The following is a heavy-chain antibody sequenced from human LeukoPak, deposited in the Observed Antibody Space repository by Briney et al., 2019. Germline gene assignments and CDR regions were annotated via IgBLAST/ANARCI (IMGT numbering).Heavy chain of an antibody. CDR2: IAYDGNYR. V-gene: IGHV3-30*02. CDR1: GFTFTNYG. CDR3: ANLPYNWNEYFDDY. Sequence: GGSLRLSCAASGFTFTNYGMHWVRQAPGKGLEWVAYIAYDGNYRDYVDSERGRFTVSRDNSKNTLYLQMDSLRAEDTAVYYCANLPYNWNEYFDDYWGQGTLVTVSS. D-gene: IGHD1-1*01. J-gene: IGHJ4*02.